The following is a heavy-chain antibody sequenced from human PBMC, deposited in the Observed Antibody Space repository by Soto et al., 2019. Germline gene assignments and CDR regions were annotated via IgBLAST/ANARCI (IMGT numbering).Heavy chain of an antibody. CDR3: ARDFGAAAGTIGYGMDV. Sequence: EVQLVESGGGLIQPGGSLRLSCAASGFTVSSNYMSWVRQAPGKGLEWVSVIYSGGSTYYADSVKGRFTISRDNSKNTLYLQINSLRAEDTAVYYSARDFGAAAGTIGYGMDVWGQGTTVTVSS. V-gene: IGHV3-53*01. J-gene: IGHJ6*02. CDR1: GFTVSSNY. D-gene: IGHD6-13*01. CDR2: IYSGGST.